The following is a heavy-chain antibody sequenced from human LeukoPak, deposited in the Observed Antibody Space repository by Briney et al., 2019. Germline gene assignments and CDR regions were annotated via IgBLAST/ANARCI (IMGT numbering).Heavy chain of an antibody. CDR2: IYYSGST. CDR1: DGSISSGGYY. Sequence: SQTLSLTCTVSDGSISSGGYYWSWIRQHPGKGLEWIGYIYYSGSTYYNPSLKSRVTISVDTSKNQFSLKLSSVTAADTAVYYCARVTIDSSGYLFKEGRYYFDYWGQGTLVTVSS. D-gene: IGHD3-22*01. V-gene: IGHV4-31*03. CDR3: ARVTIDSSGYLFKEGRYYFDY. J-gene: IGHJ4*02.